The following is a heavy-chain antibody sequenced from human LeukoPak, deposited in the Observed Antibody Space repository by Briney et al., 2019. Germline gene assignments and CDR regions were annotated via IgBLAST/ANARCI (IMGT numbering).Heavy chain of an antibody. Sequence: GGSLRLSCAASGFTFSSYWMSWVRQAPGKGLEWEANIKQDGSEKYYVDSVKGRFTISRDNAKNSLYLQMNSLRAEDTAVYYCARERRGYSYGFYYYYYMDVWGKGTTVTVSS. J-gene: IGHJ6*03. CDR2: IKQDGSEK. CDR3: ARERRGYSYGFYYYYYMDV. V-gene: IGHV3-7*01. CDR1: GFTFSSYW. D-gene: IGHD5-18*01.